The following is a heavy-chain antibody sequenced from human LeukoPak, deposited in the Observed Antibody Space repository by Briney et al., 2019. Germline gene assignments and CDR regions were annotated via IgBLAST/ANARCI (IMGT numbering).Heavy chain of an antibody. V-gene: IGHV4-59*01. CDR2: IYYSGST. Sequence: SETLSLTCTVSGGSISSYYWSWIRQPPGKGLEWIGYIYYSGSTNYNPSPKSRVTISVDTSKNQFSLKLSSVTAADTAVYYCARGGGVATIGAYDYWGQGTLVTVSS. CDR1: GGSISSYY. CDR3: ARGGGVATIGAYDY. D-gene: IGHD5-24*01. J-gene: IGHJ4*02.